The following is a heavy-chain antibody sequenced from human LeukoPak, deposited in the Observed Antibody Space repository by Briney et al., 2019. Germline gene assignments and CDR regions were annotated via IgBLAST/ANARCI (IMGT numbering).Heavy chain of an antibody. CDR3: AKDRGRWLQFSGTDY. D-gene: IGHD5-24*01. CDR2: ISGSGGST. CDR1: GFTFSSYA. V-gene: IGHV3-23*01. Sequence: PGGSLRLSCAASGFTFSSYAMSWVRQAPGKGLEWVSAISGSGGSTYYADSVKGRFTISRDNSKNTLYLQMNSLRAEDTAVYYCAKDRGRWLQFSGTDYWGQGTLVTVSS. J-gene: IGHJ4*02.